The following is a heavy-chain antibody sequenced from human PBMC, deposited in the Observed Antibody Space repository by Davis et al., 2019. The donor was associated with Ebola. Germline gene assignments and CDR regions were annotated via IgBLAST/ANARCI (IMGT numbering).Heavy chain of an antibody. CDR2: IYYSGST. Sequence: MPSETLSLTCTVSGGSISSRSYYWGWIRQPPGKGLEWIGSIYYSGSTYYNPSLKSRVTISVDTSKNQFSLKLSSVTAADTAVYYCARLPTYCGGDCYYLDYWGQGTLVTVSS. D-gene: IGHD2-21*01. J-gene: IGHJ4*02. CDR3: ARLPTYCGGDCYYLDY. V-gene: IGHV4-39*01. CDR1: GGSISSRSYY.